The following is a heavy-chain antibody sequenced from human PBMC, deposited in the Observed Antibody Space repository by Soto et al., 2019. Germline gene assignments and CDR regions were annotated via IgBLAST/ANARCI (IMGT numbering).Heavy chain of an antibody. V-gene: IGHV1-69*06. CDR1: GGAFSSYA. CDR2: IIPIFGTA. D-gene: IGHD6-13*01. J-gene: IGHJ4*02. Sequence: SVKGSWKSSGGAFSSYAISLVREAPGQGLEWMGGIIPIFGTANYAQKFRGRVTITADKSTSTAYMELSSLRSEDTAVYYCARGGQQLVLGYFDYWGQGTMVTVSS. CDR3: ARGGQQLVLGYFDY.